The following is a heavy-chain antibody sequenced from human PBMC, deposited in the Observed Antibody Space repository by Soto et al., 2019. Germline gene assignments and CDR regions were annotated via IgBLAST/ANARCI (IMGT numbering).Heavy chain of an antibody. CDR3: AREDDGGDRDYYGLDV. J-gene: IGHJ6*02. D-gene: IGHD2-21*02. Sequence: QVQLQQSGPGLVKPSQTLSLTCTVSGGSISYEYYHWTWIRQSPGKGLEWIGYIHYSGSIIYNPSFKSRVTRAGDTSKNQFSRQLSSVTAADPAVYFCAREDDGGDRDYYGLDVWGQGTTVTVSS. V-gene: IGHV4-30-4*08. CDR2: IHYSGSI. CDR1: GGSISYEYYH.